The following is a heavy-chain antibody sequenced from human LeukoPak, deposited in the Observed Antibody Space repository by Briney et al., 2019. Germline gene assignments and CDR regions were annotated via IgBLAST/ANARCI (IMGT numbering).Heavy chain of an antibody. D-gene: IGHD6-13*01. CDR1: GGSISSTSYY. Sequence: SETLSLTCAVSGGSISSTSYYWGWIRQPPGKGLGWIGSIYYSGSTYYNPSLKSRLIISVDTSKNQFSLKLSSVTAADTAVYYCALASAGPTDYWGQGTLVTVSS. J-gene: IGHJ4*02. CDR3: ALASAGPTDY. CDR2: IYYSGST. V-gene: IGHV4-39*01.